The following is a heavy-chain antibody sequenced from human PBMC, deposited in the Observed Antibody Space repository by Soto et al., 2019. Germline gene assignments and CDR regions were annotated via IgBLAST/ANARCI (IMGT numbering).Heavy chain of an antibody. J-gene: IGHJ4*02. CDR2: ISHSGGS. CDR3: ARGRKDYSNSWYVG. CDR1: GGSFSDYS. D-gene: IGHD6-13*01. Sequence: QVQLQQWGAGLLKPSETLSLTCAVYGGSFSDYSWSWIRQPPGKGLAWIGEISHSGGSNYNPSLKSRVTISVDTSKNQFSLKLSSVTAADTAVYYCARGRKDYSNSWYVGWGQGTLVAVSS. V-gene: IGHV4-34*01.